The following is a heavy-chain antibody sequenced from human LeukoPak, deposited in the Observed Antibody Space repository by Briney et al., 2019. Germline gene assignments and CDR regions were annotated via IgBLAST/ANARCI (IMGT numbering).Heavy chain of an antibody. CDR2: INPSGGST. Sequence: ASVKVSCKASGYIFTSYYMHWVRQAPGQGLEWMGLINPSGGSTSYAQKFQGRVTMTRDTSTSTVYMELSSLRPEDTAVYYCARDGKGGSSGYYFDYYYGMDVWGQGTTVTVSS. CDR1: GYIFTSYY. CDR3: ARDGKGGSSGYYFDYYYGMDV. D-gene: IGHD3-22*01. V-gene: IGHV1-46*01. J-gene: IGHJ6*02.